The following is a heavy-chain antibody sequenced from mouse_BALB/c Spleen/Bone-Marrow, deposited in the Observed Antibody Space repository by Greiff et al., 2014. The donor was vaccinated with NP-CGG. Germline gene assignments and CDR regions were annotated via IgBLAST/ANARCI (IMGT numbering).Heavy chain of an antibody. CDR3: ARDRNYGSSWYFDV. D-gene: IGHD1-1*01. CDR1: GFTFTDYY. V-gene: IGHV7-3*02. J-gene: IGHJ1*01. CDR2: IRNKANGYTT. Sequence: EVQGVESGGGLVQPGGSLRLSCATSGFTFTDYYMSWVRQPPGKALEWLGFIRNKANGYTTEYSASVKGRSTISRDNSQSILYLQMNTLRAEDSATYYCARDRNYGSSWYFDVWGAGTTVTVSS.